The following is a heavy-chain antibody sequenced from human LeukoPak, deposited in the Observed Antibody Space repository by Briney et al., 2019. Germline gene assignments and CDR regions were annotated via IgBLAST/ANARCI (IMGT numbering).Heavy chain of an antibody. CDR2: IYYSGST. CDR1: GGSISSGDYY. Sequence: SETLSLTCTVSGGSISSGDYYWSWIRQPPGKGLEWIGYIYYSGSTYYNPSLKSRVTISVDTSKNQFSLKLSSVTAADTAVYYCARLSLLYYDFWSGYSNWFDPWGQGTLVTVSS. V-gene: IGHV4-30-4*01. CDR3: ARLSLLYYDFWSGYSNWFDP. D-gene: IGHD3-3*01. J-gene: IGHJ5*02.